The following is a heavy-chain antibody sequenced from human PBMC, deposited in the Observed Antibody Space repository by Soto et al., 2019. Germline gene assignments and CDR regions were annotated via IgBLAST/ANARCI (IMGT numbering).Heavy chain of an antibody. V-gene: IGHV4-30-4*01. D-gene: IGHD6-6*01. CDR2: IYYSGST. Sequence: QVQLQESGPGLVKPSQTLSLTCTVSGGSISSGDYYWSWIRQPPGKGLEWIGYIYYSGSTYYNPSLKSRVTISVETSKNQFSLKLSSVTAADTAVYYCARVRQLVSYYYYGMDVWGQGTTVTVSS. J-gene: IGHJ6*02. CDR3: ARVRQLVSYYYYGMDV. CDR1: GGSISSGDYY.